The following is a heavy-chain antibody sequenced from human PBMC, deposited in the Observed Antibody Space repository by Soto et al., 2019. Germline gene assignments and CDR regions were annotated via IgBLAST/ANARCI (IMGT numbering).Heavy chain of an antibody. CDR1: GYTFTSYG. Sequence: XSVKVSCKASGYTFTSYGISWVRQAPGQGLEWMGWISAYNGNTNYAQKLQGRVTMTTDTSTSTAYMELRSLRSDDTAVYYCARAAAPLRFLEWLSHYFDYWGQGTLVTVSS. CDR3: ARAAAPLRFLEWLSHYFDY. D-gene: IGHD3-3*01. CDR2: ISAYNGNT. J-gene: IGHJ4*02. V-gene: IGHV1-18*01.